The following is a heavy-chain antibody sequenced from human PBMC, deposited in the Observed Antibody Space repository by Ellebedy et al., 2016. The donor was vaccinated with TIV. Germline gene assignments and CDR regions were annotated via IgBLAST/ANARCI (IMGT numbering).Heavy chain of an antibody. D-gene: IGHD6-19*01. CDR3: ATHTYSSGWYYFDY. CDR1: GGTFSSYA. CDR2: IIPIFGTA. Sequence: AASVKVSCKASGGTFSSYAISWVRQAPGQGLEWMGGIIPIFGTANYAQKFQGRVTITADESTSTAYMELSSLRSEDTAVYYCATHTYSSGWYYFDYWGQGTLVTVSS. V-gene: IGHV1-69*13. J-gene: IGHJ4*02.